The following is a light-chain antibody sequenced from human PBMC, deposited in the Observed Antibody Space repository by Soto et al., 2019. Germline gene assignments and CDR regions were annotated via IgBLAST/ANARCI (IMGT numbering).Light chain of an antibody. J-gene: IGKJ1*01. CDR1: QSISSDY. V-gene: IGKV3-20*01. CDR2: GAS. CDR3: QQYGSSPRT. Sequence: EVVLTQSPDTLALSPGERATLSCRASQSISSDYLVWYQQKPGQAPRLLIYGASSRATGIPERFSGSGSGTDFTLTISRLAPEDFEVYYCQQYGSSPRTFGQGTKVDIK.